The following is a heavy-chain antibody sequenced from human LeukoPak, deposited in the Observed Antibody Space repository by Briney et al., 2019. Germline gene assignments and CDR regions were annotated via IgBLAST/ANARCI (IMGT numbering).Heavy chain of an antibody. J-gene: IGHJ4*02. CDR3: ARGDSSGYRTFDY. CDR2: IYYSGST. CDR1: GGSISSYY. V-gene: IGHV4-59*01. D-gene: IGHD3-22*01. Sequence: SETLSLTCTASGGSISSYYWSWIRQPSGKGLEWIGYIYYSGSTNYNPSLKSRVTISVDTSKNQFSLKLSSVTAADTAVYYCARGDSSGYRTFDYWGQGTLVTVSS.